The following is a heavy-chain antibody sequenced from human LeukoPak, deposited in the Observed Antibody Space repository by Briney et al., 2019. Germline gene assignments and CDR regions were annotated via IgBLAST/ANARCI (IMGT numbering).Heavy chain of an antibody. V-gene: IGHV3-23*01. D-gene: IGHD3-10*01. CDR1: GFTFSSYG. J-gene: IGHJ5*02. Sequence: KSGGSLRLSCAASGFTFSSYGMSWVRQAPGKGLEWVSSISGSGGNTYYADSVKGRFTISRDYSKNTLYLQMNSLRTEETAVYYCAKGPAMVRGTFDPWGQGTLVTVSS. CDR3: AKGPAMVRGTFDP. CDR2: ISGSGGNT.